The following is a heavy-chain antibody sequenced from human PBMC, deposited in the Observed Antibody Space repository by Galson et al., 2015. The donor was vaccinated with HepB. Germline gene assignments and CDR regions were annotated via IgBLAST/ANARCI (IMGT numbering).Heavy chain of an antibody. J-gene: IGHJ5*02. V-gene: IGHV2-5*02. CDR1: GFSLRNSGVG. CDR3: AHSISNDYTLYSGVSFDP. Sequence: PALVKPTQTLTLTCTFSGFSLRNSGVGVGWIRQPPGKALEWLALIYWDDDKRYSPPLKSRLTITKDTSKNQVVLTMTNMDPVDTATYFCAHSISNDYTLYSGVSFDPWGQGTLVTVSS. CDR2: IYWDDDK. D-gene: IGHD4-11*01.